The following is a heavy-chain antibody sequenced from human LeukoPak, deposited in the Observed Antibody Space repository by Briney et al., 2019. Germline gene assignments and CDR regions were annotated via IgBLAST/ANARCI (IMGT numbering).Heavy chain of an antibody. J-gene: IGHJ4*02. CDR3: AISAFDY. CDR2: IDAGDGNT. V-gene: IGHV1-3*01. D-gene: IGHD1-26*01. Sequence: ASVKVSCKTSGYTFSNFAMHWVRQAPGQRLEWMGWIDAGDGNTKYSRTFQGRVTITRDTSASTAYMELGSLRSEDTAVYYCAISAFDYWGQGTLVTVSS. CDR1: GYTFSNFA.